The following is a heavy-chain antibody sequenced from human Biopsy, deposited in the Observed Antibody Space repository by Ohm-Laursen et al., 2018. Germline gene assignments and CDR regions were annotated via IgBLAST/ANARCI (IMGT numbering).Heavy chain of an antibody. CDR2: VYFSGRT. D-gene: IGHD2-15*01. CDR3: AKGPGRSGWFDP. V-gene: IGHV4-31*03. CDR1: GGTISDGGYY. J-gene: IGHJ5*02. Sequence: TLSLTCSVSGGTISDGGYYWSWIRQHPGKGLEWIGYVYFSGRTNYNPSLKSRVSISADNSKNQISLKLTSVTAADTAVYYCAKGPGRSGWFDPWGQGAPVTVSS.